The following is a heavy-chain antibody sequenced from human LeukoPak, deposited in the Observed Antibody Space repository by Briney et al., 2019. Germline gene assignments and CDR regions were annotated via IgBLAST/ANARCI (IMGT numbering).Heavy chain of an antibody. CDR2: ISTTGSSI. Sequence: GGSLRLSCVVSGFIFSDHYMNWVRQAPGKGLEWVSYISTTGSSIYYADSVKGRFTISRDNVKNLLYLQMNSLRAEDTAVYYCARVQRGIAVALDYWGQGTLATVSS. J-gene: IGHJ4*02. CDR1: GFIFSDHY. D-gene: IGHD6-19*01. CDR3: ARVQRGIAVALDY. V-gene: IGHV3-11*04.